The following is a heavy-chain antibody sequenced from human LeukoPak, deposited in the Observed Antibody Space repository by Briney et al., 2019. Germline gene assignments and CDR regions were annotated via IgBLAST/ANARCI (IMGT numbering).Heavy chain of an antibody. CDR3: ARDPHLSYDSSGYEDY. D-gene: IGHD3-22*01. CDR1: GGSISSGGYY. CDR2: IYYSGST. V-gene: IGHV4-31*03. Sequence: SETLSLTCTVSGGSISSGGYYWSWIRQHPGKGPEWIGYIYYSGSTYYNPSLKSRVTISVDTSKNQFSLKLSSVTAADTAVYYCARDPHLSYDSSGYEDYWGQGTLVTVSS. J-gene: IGHJ4*02.